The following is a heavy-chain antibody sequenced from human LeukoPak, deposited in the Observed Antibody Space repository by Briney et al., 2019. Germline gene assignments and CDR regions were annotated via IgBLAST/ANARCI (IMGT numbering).Heavy chain of an antibody. CDR1: GFTFSSYG. CDR3: ARAAYDSGGYLTL. D-gene: IGHD3-22*01. Sequence: GGSLRLSCAASGFTFSSYGMHWVRQAPGKGLEWVAVIWYDGTNKYYADSVKGRFTISRDNSKNTLFLQMNSLRAEDTAAYYCARAAYDSGGYLTLWGQGTLVTVSS. CDR2: IWYDGTNK. V-gene: IGHV3-33*01. J-gene: IGHJ4*02.